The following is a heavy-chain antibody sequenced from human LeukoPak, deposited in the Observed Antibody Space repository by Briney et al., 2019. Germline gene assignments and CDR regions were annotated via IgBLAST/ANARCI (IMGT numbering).Heavy chain of an antibody. J-gene: IGHJ6*03. V-gene: IGHV3-23*01. CDR1: GFTFSSYG. Sequence: GGSLRLSRAASGFTFSSYGMNWVRQAPGKGLEWVSGISDSGVGTKHADSVKGRFTISRDNSKNTLYLQMNSLRAEDTAVYYCAKIGRSYDFWTGYYEEEVDYMDVWGKGTTVTVSS. CDR2: ISDSGVGT. CDR3: AKIGRSYDFWTGYYEEEVDYMDV. D-gene: IGHD3-3*01.